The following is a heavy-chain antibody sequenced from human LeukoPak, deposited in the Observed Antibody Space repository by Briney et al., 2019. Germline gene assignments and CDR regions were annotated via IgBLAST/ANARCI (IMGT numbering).Heavy chain of an antibody. Sequence: ASVKVSCKASGYTFTSYYMHWVRQAPGQGLEWMGIINPSGGSTSYAQKFQGRVTITADKSTSTAYMELSSLRSEDTAVYYCARAGRRSDFWSGYYYYYYYMDVWGKGTTDTVSS. CDR2: INPSGGST. J-gene: IGHJ6*03. V-gene: IGHV1-46*01. CDR1: GYTFTSYY. CDR3: ARAGRRSDFWSGYYYYYYYMDV. D-gene: IGHD3-3*01.